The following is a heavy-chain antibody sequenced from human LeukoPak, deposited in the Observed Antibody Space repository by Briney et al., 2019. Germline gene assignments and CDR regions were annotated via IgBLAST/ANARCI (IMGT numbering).Heavy chain of an antibody. CDR1: GYTFNGYY. J-gene: IGHJ1*01. Sequence: ASVRVSCKASGYTFNGYYMHWVRQAPGQGLEWVGWINPNSGGTNYSQKFQGWVTMTRDTSISTAYMELSRLRSDDTAVYYCARGGRVSSSGWYGTEYFQHWGQGTLVTVSS. D-gene: IGHD6-19*01. CDR2: INPNSGGT. CDR3: ARGGRVSSSGWYGTEYFQH. V-gene: IGHV1-2*04.